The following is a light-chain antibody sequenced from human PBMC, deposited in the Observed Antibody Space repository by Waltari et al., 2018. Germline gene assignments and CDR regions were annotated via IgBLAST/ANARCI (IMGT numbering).Light chain of an antibody. CDR1: SSDVGSHNY. CDR2: AVS. CDR3: SSYTSTNTGV. V-gene: IGLV2-14*01. J-gene: IGLJ1*01. Sequence: QSALTQPASVSGSPGQSITISCPGTSSDVGSHNYVPWYQQYPGKAPQLIIYAVSYRPSGISNRFSGSKSGNTATLTISGLQAEDEADYYCSSYTSTNTGVFGTGTKVTVL.